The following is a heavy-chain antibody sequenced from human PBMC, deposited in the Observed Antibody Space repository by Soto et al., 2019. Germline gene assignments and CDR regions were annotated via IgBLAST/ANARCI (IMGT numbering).Heavy chain of an antibody. CDR3: ARDSPRSSWYPVSNLFDY. Sequence: QTGGSLRLSCAASGFTFSSYAMHWVRQAPGKGLEWVAVISYDGSNKYYADSVKGRFTISRDNSKNTLYLQMNSLRAEDTAVYYCARDSPRSSWYPVSNLFDYWGQGTLVTVSS. D-gene: IGHD6-13*01. J-gene: IGHJ4*02. CDR1: GFTFSSYA. V-gene: IGHV3-30-3*01. CDR2: ISYDGSNK.